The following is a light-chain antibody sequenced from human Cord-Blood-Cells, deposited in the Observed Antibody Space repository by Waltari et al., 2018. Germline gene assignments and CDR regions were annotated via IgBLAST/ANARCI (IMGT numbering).Light chain of an antibody. Sequence: QSALTQPASVSGSPGQSITISCTGTSSDVGGYNYVSWYQQHPGKAPELMIYEVSNRPSGVCNRFSGSKSGNTASLTISGLQAEDEADYYCRSYTSSSTYVFGTGTKVTVL. CDR1: SSDVGGYNY. V-gene: IGLV2-14*01. CDR2: EVS. CDR3: RSYTSSSTYV. J-gene: IGLJ1*01.